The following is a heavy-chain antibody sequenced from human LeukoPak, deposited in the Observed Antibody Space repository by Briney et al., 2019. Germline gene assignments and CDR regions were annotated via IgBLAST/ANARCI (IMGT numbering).Heavy chain of an antibody. J-gene: IGHJ6*03. CDR3: AKDSKIVGPTFRSYHYMDV. D-gene: IGHD1-26*01. CDR2: ISYDGSNK. Sequence: GGSLRLSCAASGFTFSSYGMHWVRQAPGKGLEWVAVISYDGSNKYYADSVKGRFTISRDNSKNTLYLQMNSLRAEDTAVYYCAKDSKIVGPTFRSYHYMDVWGKGTTVTVSS. V-gene: IGHV3-30*18. CDR1: GFTFSSYG.